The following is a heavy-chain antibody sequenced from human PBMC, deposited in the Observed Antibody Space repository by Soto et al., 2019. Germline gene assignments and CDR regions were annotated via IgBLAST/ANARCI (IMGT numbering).Heavy chain of an antibody. CDR1: GFTFSSYS. D-gene: IGHD2-15*01. CDR2: ISSSSSYI. J-gene: IGHJ4*02. Sequence: GGSLRLSCAASGFTFSSYSMNWVRQAPGKGLEWVSSISSSSSYIYYADSVKGRFTISRDNAKNSLYLQMNSLRAEDTAVYYCARDRRCSGGSCYRKNFVGYWGQGTLVTVSS. V-gene: IGHV3-21*01. CDR3: ARDRRCSGGSCYRKNFVGY.